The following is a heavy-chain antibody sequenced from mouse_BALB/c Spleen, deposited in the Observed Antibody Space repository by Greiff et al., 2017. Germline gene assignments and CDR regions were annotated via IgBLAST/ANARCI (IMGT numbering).Heavy chain of an antibody. Sequence: EVQLQQSGPGLVKPSQSLSLTCTVTGYSITSDYAWNWIRQFPGNKLEWMGYISYSGSTSYNPSLKSRISITRDTSKNQFFLQLNSVTTEDTATYYCASGDYGSSYGYWGQGTTLTVSS. D-gene: IGHD1-1*01. CDR1: GYSITSDYA. J-gene: IGHJ2*01. V-gene: IGHV3-2*02. CDR3: ASGDYGSSYGY. CDR2: ISYSGST.